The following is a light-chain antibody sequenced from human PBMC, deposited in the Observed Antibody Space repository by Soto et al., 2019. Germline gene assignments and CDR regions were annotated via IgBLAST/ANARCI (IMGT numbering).Light chain of an antibody. CDR1: ASDIGAYNF. CDR2: EVY. J-gene: IGLJ2*01. Sequence: QAVVTQPPSASGSPGQSATISCTGAASDIGAYNFVSWYQQYPGKAPKLMIYEVYKRPSGVPDRFSGSKSGNTASLTVSGLQPEDEADYYCTSFAGSDKLIFGGGTKLTVL. CDR3: TSFAGSDKLI. V-gene: IGLV2-8*01.